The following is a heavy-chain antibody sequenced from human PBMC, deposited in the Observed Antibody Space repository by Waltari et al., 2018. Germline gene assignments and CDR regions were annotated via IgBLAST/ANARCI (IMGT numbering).Heavy chain of an antibody. Sequence: QVQLQESRPGLVKPSETLSLTCTVSGVSISSYYWRWIRQPPGKGLEWIGYIYYSGSTNYNPSLKSRVTISVDTSKNQFSLKLSSVTAADTAVYYCARGSSGGIAARANWFDPWGQGTLVTVSS. CDR1: GVSISSYY. J-gene: IGHJ5*02. V-gene: IGHV4-59*01. CDR2: IYYSGST. CDR3: ARGSSGGIAARANWFDP. D-gene: IGHD6-6*01.